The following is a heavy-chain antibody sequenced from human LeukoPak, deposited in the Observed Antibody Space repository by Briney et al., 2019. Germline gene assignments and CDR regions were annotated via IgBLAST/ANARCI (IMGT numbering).Heavy chain of an antibody. D-gene: IGHD3-16*01. Sequence: SETLSLTCTVSGGSISSSSYYWGWIRQPPGKGLEWIGSIYYSGSTFYNPSLKSRVTISVDTPKNQFSLKLSSVAAAAALVYCWESWGRVVGIDWFGPWGQGALVTVSS. J-gene: IGHJ5*02. CDR1: GGSISSSSYY. V-gene: IGHV4-39*01. CDR2: IYYSGST. CDR3: ESWGRVVGIDWFGP.